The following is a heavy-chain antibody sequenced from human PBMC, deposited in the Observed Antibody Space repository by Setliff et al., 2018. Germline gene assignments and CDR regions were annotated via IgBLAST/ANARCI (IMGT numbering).Heavy chain of an antibody. Sequence: SVKVSCKASGGTFSSYVISWVREAPGQGLEWMGGLIPMFGTNYAQKFQGRVTITADESTSTAYMELSSLGSEDTAVYYCAGGQPLVRKYYYYMDVWGKGTTVTVSS. CDR3: AGGQPLVRKYYYYMDV. J-gene: IGHJ6*03. CDR1: GGTFSSYV. V-gene: IGHV1-69*13. CDR2: LIPMFGT. D-gene: IGHD3-10*01.